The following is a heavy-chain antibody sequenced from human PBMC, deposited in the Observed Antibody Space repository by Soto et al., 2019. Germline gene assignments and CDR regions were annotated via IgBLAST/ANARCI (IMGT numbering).Heavy chain of an antibody. CDR3: ARVGATVTSQALGFDH. D-gene: IGHD4-17*01. CDR2: LYYTGST. V-gene: IGHV4-59*11. Sequence: PXAILSLTCTVSGGSISSHYWSWVRQPPGKGLEWIGYLYYTGSTNYNASLKSQVTMSLDTSKNQFSLMLTSVTAADTAVYYCARVGATVTSQALGFDHWGQGILVTVSS. J-gene: IGHJ4*02. CDR1: GGSISSHY.